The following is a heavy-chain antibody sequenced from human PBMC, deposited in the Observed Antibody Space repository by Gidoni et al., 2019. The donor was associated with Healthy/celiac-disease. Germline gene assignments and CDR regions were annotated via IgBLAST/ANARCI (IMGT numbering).Heavy chain of an antibody. CDR1: GFTFSSYW. V-gene: IGHV3-7*03. CDR3: ARGLGSGGLTPENY. D-gene: IGHD3-10*01. Sequence: EVQLVESGGGLVQPGGSLRLSCAASGFTFSSYWMSWVRQAPGKGLEWVANIKQDGSEKYYVDSVKGRFTISRDNAKNSLYLQMNSLRAEDTAVYYCARGLGSGGLTPENYWGQGTLVTVSS. CDR2: IKQDGSEK. J-gene: IGHJ4*02.